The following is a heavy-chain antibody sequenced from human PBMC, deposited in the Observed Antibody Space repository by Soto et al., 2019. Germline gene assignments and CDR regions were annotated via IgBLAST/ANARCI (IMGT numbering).Heavy chain of an antibody. CDR3: AAEIYSGGDCCHFDY. D-gene: IGHD2-21*01. CDR2: IIVGSGRT. V-gene: IGHV1-58*01. CDR1: GFTFTNSA. Sequence: QVQVVQSGPEVRNPGTSVKVSCKTSGFTFTNSAVQWVRQARGQRLEWIGWIIVGSGRTNYLQTLQGRITITRDTATGTAYMELSGLKSEDPAMYYCAAEIYSGGDCCHFDYWGQGTLVTVPS. J-gene: IGHJ4*02.